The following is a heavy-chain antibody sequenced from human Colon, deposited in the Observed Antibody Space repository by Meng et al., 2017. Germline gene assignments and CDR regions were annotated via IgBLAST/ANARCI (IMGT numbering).Heavy chain of an antibody. Sequence: QRQWQGPRPGLVKPSQTLSLTCTVSGGSISNGFFFWSWIRQHPLKGLEWIGSVSHTGSTSYNPSIQSLVTISRDTPKNQFSLNLTSVTAADTAVYFCARGSGTLRHFDYWGQGTLVTVSS. CDR1: GGSISNGFFF. V-gene: IGHV4-31*01. D-gene: IGHD1-26*01. CDR2: VSHTGST. CDR3: ARGSGTLRHFDY. J-gene: IGHJ4*02.